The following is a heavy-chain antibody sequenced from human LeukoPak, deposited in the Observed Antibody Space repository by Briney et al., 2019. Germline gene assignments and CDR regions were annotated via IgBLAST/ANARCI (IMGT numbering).Heavy chain of an antibody. V-gene: IGHV3-23*01. D-gene: IGHD3-10*01. CDR3: AKDRRTMVRGVAAD. CDR1: GFTFSNYA. CDR2: INGRGGST. J-gene: IGHJ4*02. Sequence: GGSLRLSCAASGFTFSNYAMSWVRQAPGKGLEWVSSINGRGGSTYYADSVKGRFTISRDNSKNTLYLQMNSLRAEDTAVYYCAKDRRTMVRGVAADWGQGTLVTVSS.